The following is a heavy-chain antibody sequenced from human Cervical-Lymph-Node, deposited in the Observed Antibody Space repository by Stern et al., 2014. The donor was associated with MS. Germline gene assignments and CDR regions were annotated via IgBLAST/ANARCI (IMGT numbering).Heavy chain of an antibody. J-gene: IGHJ3*02. CDR3: ASSTLTDAFDI. CDR1: RFTFNSYN. V-gene: IGHV3-30*03. D-gene: IGHD5/OR15-5a*01. CDR2: ISNDGSKQ. Sequence: QVQLVESGGGVVQPGKSLRLSCAASRFTFNSYNMHWVRQSPGKGLEWVSLISNDGSKQYYADSVKVRFTISRDNSKNTLSLQMNSLTVEDTAVYYCASSTLTDAFDIWGRGTLVTGSA.